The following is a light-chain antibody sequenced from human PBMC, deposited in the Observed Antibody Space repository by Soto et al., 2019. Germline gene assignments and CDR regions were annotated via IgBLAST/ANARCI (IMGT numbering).Light chain of an antibody. CDR1: NIGSKS. V-gene: IGLV3-21*02. CDR2: DVS. Sequence: SYELTQPPSVSVARGQTARITCGGDNIGSKSVHWYRQNSGQAPVLVVYDVSDRPSGIPERFSGSNSGNTASLTITRVEAGDEADYYCQVWDTTTDHPVFGGGTKLTVL. J-gene: IGLJ2*01. CDR3: QVWDTTTDHPV.